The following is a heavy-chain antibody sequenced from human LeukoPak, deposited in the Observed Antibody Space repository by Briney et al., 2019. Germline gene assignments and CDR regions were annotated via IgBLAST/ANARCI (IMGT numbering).Heavy chain of an antibody. CDR2: IKQDGSEK. V-gene: IGHV3-7*01. CDR1: GFTFSSYW. D-gene: IGHD3-9*01. Sequence: GGSLRLSCAASGFTFSSYWMSWVRQAPGKGLEWVANIKQDGSEKTYVDSVKGRFTISRDNAKNSLYLQMNSLRAEDTAVYYCARDRWAILTGSENYYFYGMDVWGQGTTVTVSS. J-gene: IGHJ6*02. CDR3: ARDRWAILTGSENYYFYGMDV.